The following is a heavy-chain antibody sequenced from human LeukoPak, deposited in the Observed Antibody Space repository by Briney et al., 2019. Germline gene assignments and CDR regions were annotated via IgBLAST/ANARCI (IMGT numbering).Heavy chain of an antibody. V-gene: IGHV3-30*19. Sequence: GGSLRLSCAASGFPFDTYGMHWVRQAPGKGLEWVAVISYDGSNKYYADSVKGRFTISRDNSKNTLYLQMNSLRAEDTAVYYCARVGSRYYYDSSGYSLGYFDYWGQGTLVTVSS. CDR1: GFPFDTYG. CDR2: ISYDGSNK. J-gene: IGHJ4*02. CDR3: ARVGSRYYYDSSGYSLGYFDY. D-gene: IGHD3-22*01.